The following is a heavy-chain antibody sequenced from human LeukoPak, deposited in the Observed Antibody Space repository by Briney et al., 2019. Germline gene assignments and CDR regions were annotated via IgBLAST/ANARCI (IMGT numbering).Heavy chain of an antibody. Sequence: GGSLRLSCAASGFTFDDYAMHWVRQAPGKGLEGVSLISWDGYTTYYADSVKGRFTISRDNSKNSLYLHMNSLRAEDTALYFCAKDAGFPTYYDTSGYFDCWGQGTLVTVSS. CDR2: ISWDGYTT. CDR1: GFTFDDYA. J-gene: IGHJ4*02. V-gene: IGHV3-43D*03. D-gene: IGHD3-22*01. CDR3: AKDAGFPTYYDTSGYFDC.